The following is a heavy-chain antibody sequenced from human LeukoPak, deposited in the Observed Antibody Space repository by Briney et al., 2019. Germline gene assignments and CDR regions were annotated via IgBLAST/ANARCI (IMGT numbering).Heavy chain of an antibody. CDR3: ARDGIPPNAFDI. CDR2: ISSSSRYI. D-gene: IGHD1-26*01. Sequence: GGSLRLSCAASGFTFSSYSMNWVRQAPGKGLEWVSSISSSSRYIYYADSVKGRFTISRDNAKNSLYLQMNSLRAEDTAVYYCARDGIPPNAFDIWGQGTMVTVSS. J-gene: IGHJ3*02. CDR1: GFTFSSYS. V-gene: IGHV3-21*01.